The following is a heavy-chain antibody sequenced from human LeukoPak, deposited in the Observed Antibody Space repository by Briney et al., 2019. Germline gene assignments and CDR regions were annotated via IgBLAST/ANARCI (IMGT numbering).Heavy chain of an antibody. Sequence: ASVKVSCKASGYTFTSYGISWVRQAPGQGLEWMGWISAYNGNTNYAQKLQGRVTMTTVTSTSTAYMELRSLRSDDTAVYYCARDYCSGGSCYLGFDYWGQGTLVTVSS. D-gene: IGHD2-15*01. CDR1: GYTFTSYG. CDR3: ARDYCSGGSCYLGFDY. J-gene: IGHJ4*02. CDR2: ISAYNGNT. V-gene: IGHV1-18*01.